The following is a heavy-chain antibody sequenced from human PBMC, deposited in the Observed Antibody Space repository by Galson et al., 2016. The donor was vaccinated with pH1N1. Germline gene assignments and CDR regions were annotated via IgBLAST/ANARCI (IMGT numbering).Heavy chain of an antibody. CDR3: ARHRVSQQPFFDL. Sequence: ETLSLTCTVSGGSFRSHFWSWVRKPPGTELEWIGFVYYSGAVIYNPSLESRVTITVDASKDQFSLKLKSVTASDTALYFCARHRVSQQPFFDLGGQGALVTVSS. CDR1: GGSFRSHF. J-gene: IGHJ4*02. V-gene: IGHV4-59*08. D-gene: IGHD6-13*01. CDR2: VYYSGAV.